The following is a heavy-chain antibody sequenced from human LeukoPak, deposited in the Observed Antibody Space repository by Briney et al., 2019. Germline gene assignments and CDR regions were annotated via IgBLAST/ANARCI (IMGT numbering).Heavy chain of an antibody. D-gene: IGHD2-2*03. CDR3: ARDPLPGIMDRVQGPLLNDY. V-gene: IGHV4-39*07. CDR1: GGSISSSSYY. CDR2: IYYSGST. Sequence: SETLSLTCTVSGGSISSSSYYWGWIRQPPGKGLEWIGSIYYSGSTYYNPSLKSRVTISVDTSKNQFSLKLSSVTAADTAVYYCARDPLPGIMDRVQGPLLNDYWGQGTLVTVSS. J-gene: IGHJ4*02.